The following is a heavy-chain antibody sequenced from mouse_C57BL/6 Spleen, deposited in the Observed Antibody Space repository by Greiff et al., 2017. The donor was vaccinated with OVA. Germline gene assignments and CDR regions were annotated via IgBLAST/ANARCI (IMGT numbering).Heavy chain of an antibody. Sequence: EVQRVESGGGLVQPGGSLKLSCAASGFTFSDYYMYWVRQTPEQRLEWVAYISNGGGSTYYPDTVKGRFTISRDNATNTLYLQLSRLKSEDTAMYYCARVGYDARYAMDYWGQGTSVTVSS. J-gene: IGHJ4*01. CDR1: GFTFSDYY. CDR2: ISNGGGST. CDR3: ARVGYDARYAMDY. D-gene: IGHD2-2*01. V-gene: IGHV5-12*01.